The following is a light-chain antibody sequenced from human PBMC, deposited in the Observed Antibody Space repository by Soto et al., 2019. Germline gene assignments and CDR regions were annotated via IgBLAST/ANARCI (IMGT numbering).Light chain of an antibody. CDR2: GAS. V-gene: IGKV3-20*01. CDR1: QSVSSSY. CDR3: QHYRTS. Sequence: EIVLTQSPGTLSLSPGERATLSCRASQSVSSSYLAWYQQKPGQAPRQLIYGASSRATGIPDRFSCSGSGTDFTLTITRLEPEDYAVYYCQHYRTSFGGGTMVEIK. J-gene: IGKJ4*01.